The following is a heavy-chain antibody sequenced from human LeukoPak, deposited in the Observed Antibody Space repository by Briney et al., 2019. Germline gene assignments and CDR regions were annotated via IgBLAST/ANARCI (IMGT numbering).Heavy chain of an antibody. Sequence: GSLRLSCAASGFTFSSYAMSWVRQAPGKGLEWVSAISGSGGSTYYADSVKGRFTISRDNSKDTLYLQMNSLRAEDTAVYYCVKDSDPLGELSSLFDYWGQGTLVTVSS. V-gene: IGHV3-23*01. D-gene: IGHD3-16*02. CDR1: GFTFSSYA. CDR3: VKDSDPLGELSSLFDY. CDR2: ISGSGGST. J-gene: IGHJ4*02.